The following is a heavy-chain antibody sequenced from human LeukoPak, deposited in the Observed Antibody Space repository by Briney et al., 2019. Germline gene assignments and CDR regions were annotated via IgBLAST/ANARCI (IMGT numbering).Heavy chain of an antibody. V-gene: IGHV3-30*04. Sequence: PGGSLRLSCAASGFTFSSYAMHWVRQAPGKGLEWVAVISYDGSDKYYADSVKGRFTISRDNSKNTLYLQMSSLRAEDTAVYYCAKDYYDFDYWGQGTLVTVSS. CDR1: GFTFSSYA. D-gene: IGHD3-22*01. CDR3: AKDYYDFDY. J-gene: IGHJ4*02. CDR2: ISYDGSDK.